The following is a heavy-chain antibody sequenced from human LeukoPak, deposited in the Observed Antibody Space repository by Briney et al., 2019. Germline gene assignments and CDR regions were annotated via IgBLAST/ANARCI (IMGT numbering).Heavy chain of an antibody. V-gene: IGHV1-24*01. CDR3: ATDALTHSSGWYGWFDP. CDR1: GYTLKEIY. D-gene: IGHD6-19*01. Sequence: ASVKVSCTVSGYTLKEIYIHWVRQAPGKGLEWMGGIHPEDAEKIYAQNFQGRVTMTSNTSTDTAYMELSSLRSEDTAVYYCATDALTHSSGWYGWFDPWGQGTLVTVSS. CDR2: IHPEDAEK. J-gene: IGHJ5*02.